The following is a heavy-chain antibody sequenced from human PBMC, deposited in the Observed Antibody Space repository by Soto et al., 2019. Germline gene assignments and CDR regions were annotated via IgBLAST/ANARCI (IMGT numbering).Heavy chain of an antibody. CDR2: ISSSSSTI. D-gene: IGHD3-16*01. CDR3: VRGGAFKNDY. Sequence: EVQLVESGGRLVQPGGSLRLSCAASGFTLSSYSMNWARQAPGKGLEWVSYISSSSSTIYYADSVKGRFTISRDNAKNSLYLPMNSLRDEDTAVYYCVRGGAFKNDYWGQGTLVTVSS. V-gene: IGHV3-48*02. CDR1: GFTLSSYS. J-gene: IGHJ4*02.